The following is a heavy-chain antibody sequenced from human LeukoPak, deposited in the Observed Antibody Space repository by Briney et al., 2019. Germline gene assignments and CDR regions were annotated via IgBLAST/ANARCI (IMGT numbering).Heavy chain of an antibody. D-gene: IGHD1-26*01. CDR3: ARDGYSGSYIDY. V-gene: IGHV4-4*07. CDR2: IYTSGST. Sequence: SETLSLTCAAYGGSFSGYYWSWIRQPAGKGLEWIGRIYTSGSTNYNPSLKSRVTMSVDTSKNQFSLKLSSVTAADTAVYYCARDGYSGSYIDYWGQGTLVTVSS. J-gene: IGHJ4*02. CDR1: GGSFSGYY.